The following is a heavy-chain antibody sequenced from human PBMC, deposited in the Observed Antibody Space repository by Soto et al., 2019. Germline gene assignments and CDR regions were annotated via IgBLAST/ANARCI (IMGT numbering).Heavy chain of an antibody. J-gene: IGHJ3*02. D-gene: IGHD3-16*02. CDR3: ARVAEYTYYDYVWGSYRYDAFDI. CDR2: IIPIFGTA. Sequence: GASVKVSCKASGGTFSSYAISWVRQAPGQGLEWMGGIIPIFGTANYAQKFQGRVTITADESTSTAYMELSSLRSEDTAVYYCARVAEYTYYDYVWGSYRYDAFDIWGQGTMVTVSS. CDR1: GGTFSSYA. V-gene: IGHV1-69*13.